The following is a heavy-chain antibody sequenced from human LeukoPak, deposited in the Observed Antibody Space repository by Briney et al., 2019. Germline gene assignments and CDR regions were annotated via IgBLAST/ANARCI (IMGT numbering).Heavy chain of an antibody. CDR3: AREAYDSSAYYFDY. V-gene: IGHV3-48*01. Sequence: GGSLRLSCAVSGFTFSSYSMNWVRQAPGKGLEWVSYISSSSSTIYYADSVKGRFTISRDNSKNTLYLLMHSLRPEDTAVYYCAREAYDSSAYYFDYWGQGALVTVSS. J-gene: IGHJ4*02. D-gene: IGHD3-22*01. CDR1: GFTFSSYS. CDR2: ISSSSSTI.